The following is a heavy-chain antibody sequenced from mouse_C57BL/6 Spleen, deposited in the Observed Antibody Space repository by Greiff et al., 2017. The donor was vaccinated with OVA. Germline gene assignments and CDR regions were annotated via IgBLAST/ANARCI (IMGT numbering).Heavy chain of an antibody. CDR3: ARTGYDYDYYAMDY. V-gene: IGHV2-2*01. Sequence: VKLVESGPGLVQPSQSLSITCTVSGFSLTSYGVHWVRQSPGKGLEWLGVIWSGGSTDNNAAFIYRLSISKDNSKSQVFFKMNSLQADDTAIYYCARTGYDYDYYAMDYWGQGTSVTVSS. D-gene: IGHD2-4*01. J-gene: IGHJ4*01. CDR1: GFSLTSYG. CDR2: IWSGGST.